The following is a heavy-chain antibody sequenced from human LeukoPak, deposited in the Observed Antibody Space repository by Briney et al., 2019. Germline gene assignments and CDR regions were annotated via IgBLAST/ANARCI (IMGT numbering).Heavy chain of an antibody. CDR2: INQDGSEN. Sequence: GGSLRLSCAASGFTFSNYWMSWVRQAPGKGLEWVANINQDGSENHYVDSVKGRFTMSRDNANNSLYLQMNNLRAEDTAVYYCARGKSDYDILTGYYNYYYYMDVWGKGTTVTVSS. CDR1: GFTFSNYW. V-gene: IGHV3-7*01. D-gene: IGHD3-9*01. J-gene: IGHJ6*03. CDR3: ARGKSDYDILTGYYNYYYYMDV.